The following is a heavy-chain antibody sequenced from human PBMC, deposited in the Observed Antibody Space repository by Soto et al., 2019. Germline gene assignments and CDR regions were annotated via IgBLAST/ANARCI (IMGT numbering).Heavy chain of an antibody. J-gene: IGHJ3*02. CDR3: AKAQPRLRFWEWDLAYAFYI. Sequence: PGGSLRLSCAASGFTFSSYAMSWVRQAPGKGLEWVSAISGSGGSTYYADSVKGRFTISRDNSKNTLYLQMNSLRAEDTAVYYCAKAQPRLRFWEWDLAYAFYIWGQGTMVPVSS. CDR1: GFTFSSYA. V-gene: IGHV3-23*01. CDR2: ISGSGGST. D-gene: IGHD3-3*01.